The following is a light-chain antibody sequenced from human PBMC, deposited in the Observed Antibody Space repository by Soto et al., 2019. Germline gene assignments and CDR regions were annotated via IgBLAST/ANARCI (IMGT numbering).Light chain of an antibody. V-gene: IGKV3-11*01. Sequence: EIALTQSPATLSLSPGERATLSCRASQSISSYLAWYQQKPGQAPRLLIYDASNRATGIPARFSGSGSGTDFTLTISRLEPEDFAVYYCQQRSDWPLTFGGGTKVEIK. CDR3: QQRSDWPLT. CDR1: QSISSY. CDR2: DAS. J-gene: IGKJ4*01.